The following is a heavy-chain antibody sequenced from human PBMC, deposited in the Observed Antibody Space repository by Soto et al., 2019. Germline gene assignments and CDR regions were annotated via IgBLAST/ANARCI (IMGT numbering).Heavy chain of an antibody. CDR3: VSFGVVIKSFEY. CDR1: SGSISSSNW. Sequence: QVQLQESGPGLVKPSGTLSLTCAVSSGSISSSNWWSWVRQPPGKGLEWIGEIYHRGSTNYNPSLQSRVTISVDKSKNQFSLKLSSVTAADTAVYYCVSFGVVIKSFEYWGQGTLVTVSS. V-gene: IGHV4-4*02. J-gene: IGHJ4*02. CDR2: IYHRGST. D-gene: IGHD3-3*01.